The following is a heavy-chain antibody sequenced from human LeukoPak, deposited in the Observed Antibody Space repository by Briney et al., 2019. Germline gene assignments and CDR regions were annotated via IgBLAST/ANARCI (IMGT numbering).Heavy chain of an antibody. V-gene: IGHV1-2*02. CDR1: GYTFTGYY. J-gene: IGHJ4*02. Sequence: ASVKVSCKASGYTFTGYYIHWVRQAPGQGLEWMGWINPNSGGTNYAQKFQGRVTMTRDTSISTAYMELSRLRFDDTAVYYCARDYWNYGGFFDYWGQGTLVTVSS. D-gene: IGHD1-7*01. CDR3: ARDYWNYGGFFDY. CDR2: INPNSGGT.